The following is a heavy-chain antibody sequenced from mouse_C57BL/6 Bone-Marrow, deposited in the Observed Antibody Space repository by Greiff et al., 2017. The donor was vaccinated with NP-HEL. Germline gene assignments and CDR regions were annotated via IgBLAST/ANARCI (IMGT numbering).Heavy chain of an antibody. CDR2: IYPRSGNP. J-gene: IGHJ2*01. CDR3: ARNRAQATDN. CDR1: GFTFTSCG. Sequence: VKLQQSGAELARPGASLKLSCTASGFTFTSCGISWVQQRTGQGLEWIGEIYPRSGNPYYDEKFKGMATLTAEKPSSTAYMELRSLTSEDSAVYYCARNRAQATDNWCQGTTLTVSS. V-gene: IGHV1-81*01. D-gene: IGHD3-2*02.